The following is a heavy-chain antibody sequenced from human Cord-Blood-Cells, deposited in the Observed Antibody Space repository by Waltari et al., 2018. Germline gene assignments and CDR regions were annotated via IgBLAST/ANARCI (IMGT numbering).Heavy chain of an antibody. V-gene: IGHV3-64*01. CDR1: CFTFSRHA. Sequence: EVQLVESGGGLVQPGGSLSLSCAARCFTFSRHAMPWVRQAPGKGLEYVSAISSNGVSTYYANSVKGRFTISRDNSKNTLYLQMGSLRAEDMAVYYCARGHSSSWYAFDIWGQGTMVTVSS. CDR3: ARGHSSSWYAFDI. J-gene: IGHJ3*02. D-gene: IGHD6-13*01. CDR2: ISSNGVST.